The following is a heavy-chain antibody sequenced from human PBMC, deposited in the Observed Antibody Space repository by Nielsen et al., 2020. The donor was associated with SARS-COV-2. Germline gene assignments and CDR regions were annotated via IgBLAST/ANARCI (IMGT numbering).Heavy chain of an antibody. D-gene: IGHD6-13*01. V-gene: IGHV3-48*03. Sequence: WIRQSPGKGLEWVSYIGRSGSTYYYADSVKGRFTISRDNAKNSLYLQMSSLRDEDTAIYYCAREVGSSWHDWGQGTLVTVSS. J-gene: IGHJ4*02. CDR3: AREVGSSWHD. CDR2: IGRSGSTY.